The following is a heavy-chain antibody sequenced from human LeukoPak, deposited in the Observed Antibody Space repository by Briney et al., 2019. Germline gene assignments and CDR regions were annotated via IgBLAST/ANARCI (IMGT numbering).Heavy chain of an antibody. J-gene: IGHJ5*02. V-gene: IGHV4-39*01. CDR1: GGSISSSGYY. Sequence: SETLSLTCTVSGGSISSSGYYWGWIRQPPGKGLEWIARIYYSGSTYYNPYLKGRVTISVDTSKNQLSLKLSSLTAADTAVYYCARHEYSGSYYGLSWFDPWGQGTLVTVSS. D-gene: IGHD1-26*01. CDR3: ARHEYSGSYYGLSWFDP. CDR2: IYYSGST.